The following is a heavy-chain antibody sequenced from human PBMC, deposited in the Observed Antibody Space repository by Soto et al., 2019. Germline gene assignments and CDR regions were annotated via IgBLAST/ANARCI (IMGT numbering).Heavy chain of an antibody. CDR3: AREGNPIFTGYTPPC. CDR2: IYYSGST. D-gene: IGHD3-9*01. Sequence: QVQLQESGPGLVKPAQTLALTCTVSGGSISSGGYYWSWIRQHPGKGLEWIGYIYYSGSTYYNPSLKSRVTISVDTSKNQFSLKLSSVTAADTAVYYCAREGNPIFTGYTPPCWGQGTLVTVSS. CDR1: GGSISSGGYY. J-gene: IGHJ4*02. V-gene: IGHV4-31*03.